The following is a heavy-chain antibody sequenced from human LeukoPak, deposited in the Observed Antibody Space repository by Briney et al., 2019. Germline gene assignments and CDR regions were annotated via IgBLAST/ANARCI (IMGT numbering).Heavy chain of an antibody. D-gene: IGHD6-13*01. CDR2: ISGSGGST. V-gene: IGHV3-23*01. CDR1: GFTFSSYG. J-gene: IGHJ4*02. Sequence: GGSLRLSCAASGFTFSSYGMSWVRRAPGKGLEWVSAISGSGGSTYYADSVKGRFTISRDNSKNTLYLQMNSLRAEDTAVYYCAKPGDSSSWYVGFDYWGQGTLVTVSA. CDR3: AKPGDSSSWYVGFDY.